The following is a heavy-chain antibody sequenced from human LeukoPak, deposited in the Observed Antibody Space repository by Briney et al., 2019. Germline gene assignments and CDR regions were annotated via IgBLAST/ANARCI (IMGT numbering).Heavy chain of an antibody. CDR3: ARTTTPHYYGSGSYALGY. CDR1: GXTFSTYA. CDR2: ISYDGSNK. V-gene: IGHV3-30-3*01. Sequence: GGSLRLSCAASGXTFSTYAMHWVRQGPGKGLEWVGVISYDGSNKYYADSVKGRFTISRDNSKNTLYLQMSSLSAEDTAVYYCARTTTPHYYGSGSYALGYWGQGALVTVPS. D-gene: IGHD3-10*01. J-gene: IGHJ4*02.